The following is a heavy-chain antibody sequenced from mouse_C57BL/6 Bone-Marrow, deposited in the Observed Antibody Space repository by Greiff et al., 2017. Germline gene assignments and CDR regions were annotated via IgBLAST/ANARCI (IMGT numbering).Heavy chain of an antibody. J-gene: IGHJ4*01. CDR2: IDPSDSYT. Sequence: QVQLQQPGAELVMPGASVKLSCKASGYTFTSYWMHWVKQRPGQGLEWIGEIDPSDSYTNYNQKFKGKSTLTVDKSSSTAYMQLSSLTSEDSAVXYWDRWGYDGDYGDYAMAYWGQGTSVTVSA. CDR3: DRWGYDGDYGDYAMAY. V-gene: IGHV1-69*01. CDR1: GYTFTSYW. D-gene: IGHD2-3*01.